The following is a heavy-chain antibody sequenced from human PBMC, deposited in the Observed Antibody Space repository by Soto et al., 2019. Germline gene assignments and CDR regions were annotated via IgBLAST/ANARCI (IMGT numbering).Heavy chain of an antibody. Sequence: LSLTCTVSGVSIHNSHSFWTWIRQPPGKGLQFIASVYHNGGAHYNSSLKSRVTISVDTANNQVSLRMRSLTAADTAFYYCGRVVEGATRHTDPDSWGQGILVTVSS. CDR3: GRVVEGATRHTDPDS. CDR1: GVSIHNSHSF. V-gene: IGHV4-39*01. J-gene: IGHJ5*01. CDR2: VYHNGGA. D-gene: IGHD2-21*01.